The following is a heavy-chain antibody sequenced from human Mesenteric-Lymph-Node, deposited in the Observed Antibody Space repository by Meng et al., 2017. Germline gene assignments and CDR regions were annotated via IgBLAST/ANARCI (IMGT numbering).Heavy chain of an antibody. D-gene: IGHD2-15*01. CDR2: IRSKAYGGTT. Sequence: GESLKISCTASGFTFGDYAMSWFRQAPGKGLEWVGFIRSKAYGGTTENAASGKGRFTISRDDSKSIAYLQMNSLKTEDTAVYYCTRAVFGCSGGSCYSYYYYGMDVWGQGTTVTVSS. CDR3: TRAVFGCSGGSCYSYYYYGMDV. CDR1: GFTFGDYA. V-gene: IGHV3-49*03. J-gene: IGHJ6*02.